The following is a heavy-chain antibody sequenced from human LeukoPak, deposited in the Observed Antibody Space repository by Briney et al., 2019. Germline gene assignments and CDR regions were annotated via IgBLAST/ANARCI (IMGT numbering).Heavy chain of an antibody. J-gene: IGHJ5*02. CDR3: ARGRLLRLERPLSP. V-gene: IGHV4-34*01. Sequence: SETLSLTCAVYGGSFSGYYWSWIRQPPGKGLEWIGEINHSGSTNYNPSLKSRVTISVDTSKNQFSLKLSSVTAADTAVYYCARGRLLRLERPLSPWGQRTLVTVSS. CDR2: INHSGST. D-gene: IGHD1-1*01. CDR1: GGSFSGYY.